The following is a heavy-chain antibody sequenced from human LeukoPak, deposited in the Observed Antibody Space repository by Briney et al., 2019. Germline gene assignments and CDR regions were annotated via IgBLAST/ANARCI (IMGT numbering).Heavy chain of an antibody. CDR3: ARVQAAAFDY. J-gene: IGHJ4*02. Sequence: SETLSLTCTVSSYSISSGYYWGWIRQPPGKGLEWIGSIYHSGSTYYNPSPKSRVTISVDTPKNQFSLKLSAVTAADTAVYYCARVQAAAFDYWGQGTLVTVSS. V-gene: IGHV4-38-2*02. D-gene: IGHD6-13*01. CDR2: IYHSGST. CDR1: SYSISSGYY.